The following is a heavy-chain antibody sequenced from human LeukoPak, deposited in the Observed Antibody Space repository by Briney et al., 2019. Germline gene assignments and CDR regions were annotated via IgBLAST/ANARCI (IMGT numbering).Heavy chain of an antibody. CDR2: LWYDGSNK. CDR3: ARAHAGILTGYYLDY. J-gene: IGHJ4*02. V-gene: IGHV3-33*01. D-gene: IGHD3-9*01. Sequence: GRSLRLSCAASGFTFGSYGMHWVRQAPGKGLEWVAVLWYDGSNKYYADSVKGRFIISGDNSKDTLYLQMNSLRVEDTAVYYCARAHAGILTGYYLDYWGQGTLVTVSS. CDR1: GFTFGSYG.